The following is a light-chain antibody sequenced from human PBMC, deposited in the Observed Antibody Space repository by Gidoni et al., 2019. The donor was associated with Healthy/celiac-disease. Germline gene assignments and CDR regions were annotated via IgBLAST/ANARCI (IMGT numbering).Light chain of an antibody. CDR3: AAWDDSLNGVV. CDR2: YDD. V-gene: IGLV1-36*01. Sequence: QSVLTQPPSVSEAPRQRVTISCSGSSSNIGNNAVNWYQQLPGKAPKLLIYYDDLLPPGVSDRFSGSKSGTSASLAISGLQSEDEADYYCAAWDDSLNGVVFGGGTKLTVL. CDR1: SSNIGNNA. J-gene: IGLJ2*01.